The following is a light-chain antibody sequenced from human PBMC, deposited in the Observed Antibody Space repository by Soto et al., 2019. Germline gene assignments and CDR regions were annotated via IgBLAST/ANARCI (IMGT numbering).Light chain of an antibody. CDR2: KAS. V-gene: IGKV1-5*03. J-gene: IGKJ1*01. Sequence: DMQMTQSPSSLSASVGDRVTITCRASQSISSWLAWYQQKPGKAPNLLIYKASSLESGFPSRFSGSGSGTGFTLTISSLQPDDFATYYCQQYKGFWTFGQGTKVDIK. CDR3: QQYKGFWT. CDR1: QSISSW.